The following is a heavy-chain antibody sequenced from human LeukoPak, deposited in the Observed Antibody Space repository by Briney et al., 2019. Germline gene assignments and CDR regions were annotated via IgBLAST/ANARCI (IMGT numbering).Heavy chain of an antibody. CDR1: SGSIISNNDY. V-gene: IGHV4-39*07. J-gene: IGHJ5*02. CDR2: IHYSGRT. Sequence: PSETLSLTCSVSSGSIISNNDYWGWIRQPPGKGLEWIATIHYSGRTYYDPSLKSRFTISVDSSKNQFSLKLNSVTAADTAVYYCARGGRRGYIFPRPGWFDPWGQGTLVTVSS. D-gene: IGHD3-3*01. CDR3: ARGGRRGYIFPRPGWFDP.